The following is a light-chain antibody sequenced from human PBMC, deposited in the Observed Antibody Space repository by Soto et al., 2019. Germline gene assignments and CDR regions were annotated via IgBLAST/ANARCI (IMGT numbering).Light chain of an antibody. CDR1: QSVTSY. CDR2: GAS. J-gene: IGKJ1*01. V-gene: IGKV3-15*01. Sequence: EIVLTQSPATLSLSPGERATLSCRASQSVTSYLAWYQQKPGQTPRLLIYGASTTATGIPARFSGSGSGTEFTLTIDSLQSEDFAVYYCQQYGSSPTFGQGTKVDIK. CDR3: QQYGSSPT.